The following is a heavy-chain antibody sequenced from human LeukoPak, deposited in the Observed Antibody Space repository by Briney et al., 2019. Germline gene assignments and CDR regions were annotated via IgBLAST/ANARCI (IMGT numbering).Heavy chain of an antibody. D-gene: IGHD3-9*01. Sequence: GGSLRLSCAASGFTFSSYSMNWVRQAPGEGVEWVSSISSSSYIYYADSVKGRFTISRDNAKNSLYLQMNSLRAEDTAVYYCARDLNYDILTGYPDYWGQGTLVTVSS. CDR1: GFTFSSYS. V-gene: IGHV3-21*01. CDR2: ISSSSYI. CDR3: ARDLNYDILTGYPDY. J-gene: IGHJ4*02.